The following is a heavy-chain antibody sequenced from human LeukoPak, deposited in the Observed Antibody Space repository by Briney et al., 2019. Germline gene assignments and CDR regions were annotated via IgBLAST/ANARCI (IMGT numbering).Heavy chain of an antibody. CDR2: TAGSGNFA. CDR1: GFAFGGYA. D-gene: IGHD3-22*01. Sequence: GGSLTLSCAASGFAFGGYAMSWVRQAPGKGMEWVASTAGSGNFAYYAESVKGRFTISRDNSQSTVFLQGSGLRAEDTALYFCAKPHYPDQGGYYSGSYYFDYWGQGALVTVSS. V-gene: IGHV3-23*01. J-gene: IGHJ4*02. CDR3: AKPHYPDQGGYYSGSYYFDY.